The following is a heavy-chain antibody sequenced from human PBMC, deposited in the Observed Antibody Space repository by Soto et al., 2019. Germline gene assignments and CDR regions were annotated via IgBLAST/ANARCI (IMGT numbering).Heavy chain of an antibody. V-gene: IGHV3-23*01. CDR1: GFAFSSYA. D-gene: IGHD6-13*01. J-gene: IGHJ4*02. Sequence: GGSLRLSCAASGFAFSSYAMSWVRQAPGKGLEWVSAISGSGGSTYYADYVKGRFTISRDNSKNTLYLQMNSLRAEDTAVYYCAKVLSSWYVRDFDYWGQGTLVTVSS. CDR3: AKVLSSWYVRDFDY. CDR2: ISGSGGST.